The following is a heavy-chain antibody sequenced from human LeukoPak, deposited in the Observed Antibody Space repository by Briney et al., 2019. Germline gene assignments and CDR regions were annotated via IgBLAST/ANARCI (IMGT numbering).Heavy chain of an antibody. Sequence: GGSLRLSCAASGFTVSSNYMSWVRQAPGKGLEWVSVIYSGGSTYYADSVKGRFTISRDNSKNTLYLQMNSLRAEDTAVYYCARGRSSSWYDFDYWGQGTLVTVSS. CDR2: IYSGGST. J-gene: IGHJ4*02. CDR3: ARGRSSSWYDFDY. CDR1: GFTVSSNY. D-gene: IGHD6-13*01. V-gene: IGHV3-53*01.